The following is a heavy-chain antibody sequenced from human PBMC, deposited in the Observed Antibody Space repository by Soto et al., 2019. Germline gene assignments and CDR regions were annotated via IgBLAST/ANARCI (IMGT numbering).Heavy chain of an antibody. CDR2: ISYDGSNK. V-gene: IGHV3-30-3*01. CDR3: AGAAQYEWLGVVVPNARFPDY. Sequence: QVQLVESGGGVVQPGRSLRLSCAVSGFTFSSSAMHWVRQAPGKGLEWVAVISYDGSNKNYADSARGRFTISRENSKSILSREMNSLRPEHTAVDNCAGAAQYEWLGVVVPNARFPDYWGQGTLVTVSS. J-gene: IGHJ4*02. CDR1: GFTFSSSA. D-gene: IGHD2-2*01.